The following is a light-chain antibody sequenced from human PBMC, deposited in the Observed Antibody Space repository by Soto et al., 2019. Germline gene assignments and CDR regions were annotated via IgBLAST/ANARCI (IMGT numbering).Light chain of an antibody. V-gene: IGKV3D-15*01. CDR2: AAS. J-gene: IGKJ5*01. CDR1: QSVSSN. Sequence: IVRTQSPATLSVSPGERATLSCRASQSVSSNLAWYQQKPGQAPRLLIYAASTRAAAVPDRFSVSGSGTDFTLSIRRLENEDFAVYYCQHYGFSIITFGQGTRLEIK. CDR3: QHYGFSIIT.